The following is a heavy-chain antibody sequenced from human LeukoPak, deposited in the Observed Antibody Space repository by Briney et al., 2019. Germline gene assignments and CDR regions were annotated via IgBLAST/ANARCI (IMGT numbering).Heavy chain of an antibody. D-gene: IGHD2-2*01. Sequence: GGSLRLSCAASGXSFSSYAMSWVRQTPGKGLEWVSAISASGGSTYHADSVKGRFTISRDSSKNTLYLQLNSLRVEDTAVYYCARYCTSTNCLPNYYAMDVWGQGTTVTVSS. V-gene: IGHV3-23*01. J-gene: IGHJ6*02. CDR1: GXSFSSYA. CDR3: ARYCTSTNCLPNYYAMDV. CDR2: ISASGGST.